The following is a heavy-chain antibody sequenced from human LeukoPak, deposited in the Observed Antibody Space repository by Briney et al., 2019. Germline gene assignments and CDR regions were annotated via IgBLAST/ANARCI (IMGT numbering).Heavy chain of an antibody. CDR2: INPEGSEK. CDR3: ARDLAYSRLDY. Sequence: GGSLRLSCAVSGLTFSSPWMDWVRQAPGKGLEWVASINPEGSEKYSADSMKGRFTISRDNAKNSLYLQMDSLRVEDTAFYYCARDLAYSRLDYWGQGMLVTVSS. V-gene: IGHV3-7*01. CDR1: GLTFSSPW. J-gene: IGHJ4*02. D-gene: IGHD5-18*01.